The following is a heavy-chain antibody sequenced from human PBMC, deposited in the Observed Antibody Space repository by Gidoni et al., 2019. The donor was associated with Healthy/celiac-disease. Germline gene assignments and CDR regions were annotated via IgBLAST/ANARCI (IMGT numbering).Heavy chain of an antibody. J-gene: IGHJ6*02. CDR2: SGSGGST. D-gene: IGHD6-13*01. Sequence: SGSGGSTYYADSVKGRFTISRDNSKNTLYLQMNSLRAEDTAVYYCAKDFFGQGSGLIAAAHRDFYYYYGMDVWGQGTTVTVSS. CDR3: AKDFFGQGSGLIAAAHRDFYYYYGMDV. V-gene: IGHV3-23*01.